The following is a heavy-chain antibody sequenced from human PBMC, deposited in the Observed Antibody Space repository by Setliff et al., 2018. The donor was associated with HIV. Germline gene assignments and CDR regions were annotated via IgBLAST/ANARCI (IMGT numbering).Heavy chain of an antibody. Sequence: ASVKVSCKASGYTFTGHYMHWVRQAPGQGLQWMGWIDPHTGGPQYSQKFLGRVTMTRDTSISTVYMELTSLRSDDTAIYYCASDANYGSSGYDREYFDYWGQGTLVTVSS. CDR2: IDPHTGGP. J-gene: IGHJ4*02. V-gene: IGHV1-2*02. D-gene: IGHD5-12*01. CDR1: GYTFTGHY. CDR3: ASDANYGSSGYDREYFDY.